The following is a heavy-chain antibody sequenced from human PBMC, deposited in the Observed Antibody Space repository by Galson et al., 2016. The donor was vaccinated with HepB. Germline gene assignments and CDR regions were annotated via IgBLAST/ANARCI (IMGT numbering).Heavy chain of an antibody. Sequence: SLRLSCAASGFTFASYGMYWVRQAPAKGPEWVASIWYDGTIKYYADSVKGRFTISRDNSKDTLYLQMNSLRAEDTAVYYCARDYGDSNSYFNYWGQGTLVTVSS. CDR2: IWYDGTIK. CDR1: GFTFASYG. D-gene: IGHD4-17*01. CDR3: ARDYGDSNSYFNY. V-gene: IGHV3-33*01. J-gene: IGHJ4*02.